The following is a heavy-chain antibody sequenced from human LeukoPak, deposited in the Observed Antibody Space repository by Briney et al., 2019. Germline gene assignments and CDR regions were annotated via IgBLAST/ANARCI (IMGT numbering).Heavy chain of an antibody. CDR3: AELGITMIGGV. V-gene: IGHV3-20*04. Sequence: GGSLRLSCAASGFNFHDYGMSWVRHAPGKGREWVSSRNCGSTGYADSVKGRCTISRDNAKNSLYLQMNSLRAEDTAVYYCAELGITMIGGVWGKGTTVTISS. J-gene: IGHJ6*04. CDR1: GFNFHDYG. D-gene: IGHD3-10*02. CDR2: RNCGST.